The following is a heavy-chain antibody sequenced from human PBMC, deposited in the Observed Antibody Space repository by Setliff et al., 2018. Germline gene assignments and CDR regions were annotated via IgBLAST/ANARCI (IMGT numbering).Heavy chain of an antibody. CDR1: GGSISSGNYY. CDR3: ARTTTYYYDSSGYYPLDY. V-gene: IGHV4-30-4*08. J-gene: IGHJ4*02. D-gene: IGHD3-22*01. Sequence: SETLSLTCTVSGGSISSGNYYWSWIRQPPGKGLEWIGYIYYSGSTYYNPSLKSRVTISVDTSKNQFSLKLSSVTAADTAVYYCARTTTYYYDSSGYYPLDYWGQGTLVTVSS. CDR2: IYYSGST.